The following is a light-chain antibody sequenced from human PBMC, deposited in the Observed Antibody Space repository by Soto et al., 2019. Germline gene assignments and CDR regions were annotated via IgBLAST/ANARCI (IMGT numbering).Light chain of an antibody. Sequence: LTQPASVSGSPGQSITISCTGTSSDVGGYNHVSWYQQHPGKAPKLMIYEVSNRPLGVSNRFSGSKSGNMASLTISGLQAEDEADYYCTSYTSSSTLDVFGTGTKVTVL. CDR1: SSDVGGYNH. CDR3: TSYTSSSTLDV. V-gene: IGLV2-14*01. CDR2: EVS. J-gene: IGLJ1*01.